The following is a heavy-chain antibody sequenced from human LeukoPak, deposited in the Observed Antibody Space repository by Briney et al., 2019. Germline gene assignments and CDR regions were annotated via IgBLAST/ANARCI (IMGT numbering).Heavy chain of an antibody. Sequence: ASVKVSCKVSGYTLTELSMHWVRQAPGKGLEWMGGFDPEDGETIYAQKFQGRVTMTEDTSTDTAYMELSSLRSEDTAVYYCATLIVVVENYYFDYWGQGTLVAVSS. V-gene: IGHV1-24*01. CDR1: GYTLTELS. CDR3: ATLIVVVENYYFDY. CDR2: FDPEDGET. J-gene: IGHJ4*02. D-gene: IGHD3-22*01.